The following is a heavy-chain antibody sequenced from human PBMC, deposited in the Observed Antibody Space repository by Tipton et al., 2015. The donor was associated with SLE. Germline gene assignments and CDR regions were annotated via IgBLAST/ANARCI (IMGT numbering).Heavy chain of an antibody. V-gene: IGHV4-59*01. J-gene: IGHJ4*02. Sequence: TLSLTCTVSGGSISTYYWSWIRQSPGKGLEWIGYVFYSGSTSYNPSLKSRVAMSVDTSKNQFSLRLSSVTAADTAVYHCARGPSSLIFDYWGQGTLVAVSS. CDR2: VFYSGST. CDR1: GGSISTYY. CDR3: ARGPSSLIFDY.